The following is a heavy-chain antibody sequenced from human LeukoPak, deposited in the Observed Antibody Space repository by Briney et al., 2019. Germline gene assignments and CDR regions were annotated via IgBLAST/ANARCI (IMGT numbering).Heavy chain of an antibody. D-gene: IGHD3-22*01. J-gene: IGHJ4*02. CDR2: IIPIFGTA. CDR3: AREVGFHSSGYYDY. CDR1: GGTFSSYA. V-gene: IGHV1-69*01. Sequence: GASVKVSCKASGGTFSSYAISWVRQAPGQGLEWTGGIIPIFGTANYAQKFQGRVTITADESTSTAYMELSSLRSEDTAVYYCAREVGFHSSGYYDYWGQGTLVTVSS.